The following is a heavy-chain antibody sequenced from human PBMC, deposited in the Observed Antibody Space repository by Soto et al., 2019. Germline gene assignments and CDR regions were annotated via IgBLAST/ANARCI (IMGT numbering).Heavy chain of an antibody. J-gene: IGHJ3*02. CDR2: TSYGGNT. D-gene: IGHD1-1*01. Sequence: SETLSLTCTVSGGSIGAYYWSWIRQPPGKGLEWIGYTSYGGNTNYNPSLRSRVTISIDASKNQFSLKLSSMTAADTAVYYCASRDWNDAFHIWGQGAMVTVSS. V-gene: IGHV4-59*01. CDR1: GGSIGAYY. CDR3: ASRDWNDAFHI.